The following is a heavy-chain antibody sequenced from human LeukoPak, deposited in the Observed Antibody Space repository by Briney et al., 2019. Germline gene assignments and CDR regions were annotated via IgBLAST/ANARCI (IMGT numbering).Heavy chain of an antibody. CDR1: GGSFSGYY. CDR2: INHSGST. CDR3: AVSAAALFDP. D-gene: IGHD6-6*01. J-gene: IGHJ5*02. V-gene: IGHV4-34*01. Sequence: PSETLSHTCAVYGGSFSGYYWSWFRQPPGKGLEWIGEINHSGSTNYNPSLSLKSRVTISVDTSKNQFSLMLSSVTAADTAVYYCAVSAAALFDPWGQGTLVTVSS.